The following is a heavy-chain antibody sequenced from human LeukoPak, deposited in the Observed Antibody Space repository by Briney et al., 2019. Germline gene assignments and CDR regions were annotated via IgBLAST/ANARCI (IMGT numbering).Heavy chain of an antibody. CDR3: ARQGDCSSTSCYNRDNWFDP. D-gene: IGHD2-2*01. V-gene: IGHV5-51*01. Sequence: HGESLKISCKGSGHSFTSYWIGWVRQMPGKGLEWMGIIYPGDSDTRYSPSFQGQVTISADKSISTAYLQWSSLKASDTAMYYCARQGDCSSTSCYNRDNWFDPWGQGTLVTVSS. CDR2: IYPGDSDT. J-gene: IGHJ5*02. CDR1: GHSFTSYW.